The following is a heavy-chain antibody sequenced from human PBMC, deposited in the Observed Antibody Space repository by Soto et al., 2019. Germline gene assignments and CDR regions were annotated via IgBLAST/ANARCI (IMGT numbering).Heavy chain of an antibody. D-gene: IGHD3-9*01. Sequence: PSETLSLTCAVYCGSFSGYYWSCIRPPPWKGLEWIVEINHSGSTNYNPSLKSRVTISVDTSKNQFSLKLSSVTAADTAVYYCAREGEGYDILTGYSKGWLEPWGKGNLVT. CDR3: AREGEGYDILTGYSKGWLEP. CDR1: CGSFSGYY. CDR2: INHSGST. V-gene: IGHV4-34*01. J-gene: IGHJ5*02.